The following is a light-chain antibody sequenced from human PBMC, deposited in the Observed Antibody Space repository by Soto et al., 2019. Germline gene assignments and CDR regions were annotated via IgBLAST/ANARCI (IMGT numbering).Light chain of an antibody. J-gene: IGLJ1*01. Sequence: QSVLTQPPSASGTPGQRVTISCSGSSSKIGSNYVYWYQQLPGTAPKLLIYRNNQRLSGVPDRFSGSKSGTSASLAIIGLRSEDEADYYCAAWDDSMSGYVFGTGTKVTVL. CDR2: RNN. CDR3: AAWDDSMSGYV. V-gene: IGLV1-47*01. CDR1: SSKIGSNY.